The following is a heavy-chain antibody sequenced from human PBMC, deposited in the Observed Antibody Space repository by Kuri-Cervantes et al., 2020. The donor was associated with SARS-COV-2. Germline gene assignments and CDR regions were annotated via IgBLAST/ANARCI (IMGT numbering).Heavy chain of an antibody. D-gene: IGHD3-10*01. J-gene: IGHJ6*02. CDR1: GFTFSNYP. CDR2: ISYDGSNK. V-gene: IGHV3-30*01. Sequence: GESLKISCAASGFTFSNYPVHWVRQAPGKGLEWVALISYDGSNKYYADSVKGRFTISRDNSKNTLYLQMNSLRAEDTALYYCAREDVGGGYYYGMDVWGQGTTVTVSS. CDR3: AREDVGGGYYYGMDV.